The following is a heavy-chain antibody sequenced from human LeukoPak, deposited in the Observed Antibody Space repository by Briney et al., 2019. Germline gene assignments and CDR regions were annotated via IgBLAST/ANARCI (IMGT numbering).Heavy chain of an antibody. J-gene: IGHJ6*02. CDR3: AKDHFGSGTTMDV. D-gene: IGHD3-10*01. CDR2: ISHNGGDK. V-gene: IGHV3-30*18. CDR1: GFXFSNYA. Sequence: GGSLRLSCAASGFXFSNYAIHWVRQAPGKGLKWVAVISHNGGDKYYADSLKGRFTISRDNSKNALFLQMNSLRDEDTGVYYCAKDHFGSGTTMDVWGQGTTVTVSS.